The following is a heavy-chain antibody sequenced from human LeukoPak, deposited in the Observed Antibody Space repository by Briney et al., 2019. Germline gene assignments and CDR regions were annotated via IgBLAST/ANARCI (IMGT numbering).Heavy chain of an antibody. V-gene: IGHV3-30*02. D-gene: IGHD6-19*01. CDR3: AKVKEMYSSGSYYFDY. J-gene: IGHJ4*02. Sequence: PGGSLRLSCAASGLTFSNYGMHWVRQAPGKGLEWVAFIPYDGFNPYYADSVKGRFTISRDNSKNTLWLQMNSLRAEDTAVYYCAKVKEMYSSGSYYFDYWGQGTLVTVSS. CDR1: GLTFSNYG. CDR2: IPYDGFNP.